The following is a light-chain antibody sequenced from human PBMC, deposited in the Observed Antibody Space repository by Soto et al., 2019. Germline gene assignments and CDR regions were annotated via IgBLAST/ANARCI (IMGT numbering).Light chain of an antibody. CDR1: QSVSADY. Sequence: EIVLTQSPGTLSLSPGERATLSCRASQSVSADYLAWYQQKPGQPPRLLIFGASSRATGIPDRFSGSGSGTDFTLTITRLEPEDFALYHCQQYGSLPLTFGGGTKVEI. CDR3: QQYGSLPLT. V-gene: IGKV3-20*01. CDR2: GAS. J-gene: IGKJ4*01.